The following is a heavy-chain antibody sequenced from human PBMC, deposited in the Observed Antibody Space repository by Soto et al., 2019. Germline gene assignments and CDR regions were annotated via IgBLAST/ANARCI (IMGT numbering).Heavy chain of an antibody. V-gene: IGHV1-69*13. J-gene: IGHJ6*02. Sequence: SVKVSCKASGGTFSSYAISWVRQAPGQGLEWMGGIIPIFGTADYAQKFQGRVTITADESTSTAYMELSSLRSEDTAVYYCASPPTTGNYYYYGIDVWGQGTTVTVSS. D-gene: IGHD4-17*01. CDR2: IIPIFGTA. CDR1: GGTFSSYA. CDR3: ASPPTTGNYYYYGIDV.